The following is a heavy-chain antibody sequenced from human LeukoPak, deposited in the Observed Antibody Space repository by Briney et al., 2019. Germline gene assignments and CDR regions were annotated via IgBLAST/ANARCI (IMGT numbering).Heavy chain of an antibody. D-gene: IGHD6-6*01. V-gene: IGHV3-23*01. J-gene: IGHJ5*02. CDR1: GFTFSDYA. CDR3: ARDLSIAARPRWSDP. Sequence: GGSLRLSCAASGFTFSDYAMTWVRQAPGKGLDWVSVISYSGDTTYYADSVKGRFTISRDNSKNTLYLQMNSLRAEDTAVYYCARDLSIAARPRWSDPWGQGTLVTVSS. CDR2: ISYSGDTT.